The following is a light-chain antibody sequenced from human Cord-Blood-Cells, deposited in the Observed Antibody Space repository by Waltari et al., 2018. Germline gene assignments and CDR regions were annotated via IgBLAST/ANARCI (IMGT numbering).Light chain of an antibody. J-gene: IGLJ3*02. CDR3: QSADSSGTWV. V-gene: IGLV3-25*03. CDR2: KDS. Sequence: SYELTQPPSVSVSPGQTARITCSGDALPKQYAYWYQQKPGQAPVLVIYKDSARPSGFPERFSGSSSGTTVTLTISGVQAEDEADYYCQSADSSGTWVFGGGTKLTVL. CDR1: ALPKQY.